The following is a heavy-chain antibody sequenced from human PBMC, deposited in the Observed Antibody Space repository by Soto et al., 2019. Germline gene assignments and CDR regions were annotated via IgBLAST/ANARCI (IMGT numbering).Heavy chain of an antibody. D-gene: IGHD3-22*01. J-gene: IGHJ5*02. V-gene: IGHV3-74*03. CDR3: VRDQDSRGCSVFNL. CDR1: GFTLSSFF. CDR2: INNDGSST. Sequence: GGSLRLSCAASGFTLSSFFMHWVRQGPGKGLVWVSRINNDGSSTTYAASVKGRFTISRDNAKNTLYAQMNSLRAEDTAVYFCVRDQDSRGCSVFNLSAQGSQVTVSS.